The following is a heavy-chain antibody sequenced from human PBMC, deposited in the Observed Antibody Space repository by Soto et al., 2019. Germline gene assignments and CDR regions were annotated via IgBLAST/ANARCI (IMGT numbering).Heavy chain of an antibody. V-gene: IGHV1-18*01. CDR3: ARSNYQGYYYYGMDV. J-gene: IGHJ6*02. CDR1: GYTFTSYG. CDR2: ISAYNGNT. D-gene: IGHD4-4*01. Sequence: ASVKVSCKASGYTFTSYGISWVRQAPGQGLEWMGWISAYNGNTNYAQKLQGRVTMTTDTSTSTAYMELRSLRSDDTAVYYCARSNYQGYYYYGMDVWGQGTTVTVPS.